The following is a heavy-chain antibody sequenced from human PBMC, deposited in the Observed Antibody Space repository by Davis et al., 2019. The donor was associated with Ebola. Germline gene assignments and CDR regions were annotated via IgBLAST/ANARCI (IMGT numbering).Heavy chain of an antibody. CDR3: ARATMIVVVTPFDY. V-gene: IGHV4-39*01. D-gene: IGHD3-22*01. CDR2: IYYSGST. J-gene: IGHJ4*02. CDR1: GGSFSGYY. Sequence: SETLSLTCAVYGGSFSGYYWGWIRQPPGKGLEWIGSIYYSGSTYYNPSLKSRVTISVDTSKNQFSLKLNSVTAADTAVYYCARATMIVVVTPFDYWGQGTLVTVSS.